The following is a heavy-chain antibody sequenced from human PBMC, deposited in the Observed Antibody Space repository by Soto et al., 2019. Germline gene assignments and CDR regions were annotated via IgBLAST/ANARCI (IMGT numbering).Heavy chain of an antibody. CDR1: GYTFTSYC. CDR3: ARDVTMITFGGVIAYDAFDI. Sequence: ASVKLSCKASGYTFTSYCISWVRQAPGQGLEWMGWISAYNGNTNYAQKLQGRVTMTTDTSTSTAYMELRSLRSDDTAVYYCARDVTMITFGGVIAYDAFDIWGQGTMVTVS. J-gene: IGHJ3*02. D-gene: IGHD3-16*02. V-gene: IGHV1-18*01. CDR2: ISAYNGNT.